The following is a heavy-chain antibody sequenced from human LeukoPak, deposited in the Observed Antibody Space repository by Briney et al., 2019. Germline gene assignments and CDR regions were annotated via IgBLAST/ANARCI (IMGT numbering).Heavy chain of an antibody. V-gene: IGHV3-49*04. CDR2: IRSKAYGGTT. D-gene: IGHD3-22*01. CDR3: VITTSRQTYYFDY. CDR1: GFTFGDYA. J-gene: IGHJ4*02. Sequence: GRSLRLPCTASGFTFGDYAMSWVRQAPGKGLEWVGFIRSKAYGGTTEYAASVKGRFTISRDDSKSIAYLQMNSLKTEDTAVYYCVITTSRQTYYFDYWGQGTLVTVSS.